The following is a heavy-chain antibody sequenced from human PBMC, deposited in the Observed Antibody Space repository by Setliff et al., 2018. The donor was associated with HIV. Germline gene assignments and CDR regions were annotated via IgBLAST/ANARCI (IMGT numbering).Heavy chain of an antibody. J-gene: IGHJ5*02. CDR3: ASQITMGLNWFDP. V-gene: IGHV1-69*10. Sequence: GASVKVSCKASGGTFSSSAINWVRQAPGQGLEWMGGFIPILGIANYAQKFQGRVTITADKSTSTAYMELSSLRSEDTAVYYCASQITMGLNWFDPWGQGTLVTVSS. D-gene: IGHD3-10*01. CDR1: GGTFSSSA. CDR2: FIPILGIA.